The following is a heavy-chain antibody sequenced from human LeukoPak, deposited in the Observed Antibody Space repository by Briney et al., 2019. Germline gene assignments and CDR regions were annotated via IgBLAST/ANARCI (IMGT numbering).Heavy chain of an antibody. J-gene: IGHJ5*02. V-gene: IGHV4-30-4*01. CDR3: ARPYYYDSRIDP. CDR1: GGSISSGDYY. Sequence: SQPRSLTCTVYGGSISSGDYYWSWIRQPPGKGLEWIAYMYYSGSTYYNPSLKSRVTMSADTSKNQLSLKLSSVTAADTAVYYCARPYYYDSRIDPWGQGILVTVSS. D-gene: IGHD3-22*01. CDR2: MYYSGST.